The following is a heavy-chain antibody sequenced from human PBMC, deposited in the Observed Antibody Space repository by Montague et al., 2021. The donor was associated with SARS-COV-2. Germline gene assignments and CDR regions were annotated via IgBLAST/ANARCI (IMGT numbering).Heavy chain of an antibody. D-gene: IGHD3-10*01. Sequence: SETLSLTCTVSGGSVSSSSYYWGWIRQPPGKGLEWIGSIYYTGSTYYNPSLKSRVTISVDTSKSQFSLKLGSVTAADTAVYYCARHITGSGNAFDIWGQGTMVTVSS. V-gene: IGHV4-39*01. CDR3: ARHITGSGNAFDI. J-gene: IGHJ3*02. CDR1: GGSVSSSSYY. CDR2: IYYTGST.